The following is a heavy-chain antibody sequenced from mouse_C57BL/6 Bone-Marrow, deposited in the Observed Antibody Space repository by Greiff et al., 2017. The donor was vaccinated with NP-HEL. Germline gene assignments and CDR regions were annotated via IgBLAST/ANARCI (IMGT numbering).Heavy chain of an antibody. CDR2: ISDGGSYT. D-gene: IGHD2-3*01. J-gene: IGHJ2*01. V-gene: IGHV5-4*01. CDR3: ARDGYDGYYVFDY. CDR1: GFTFSSYA. Sequence: EVQVVESGGGLVKPGGSLKLSCAASGFTFSSYAMSWVRQTPEKRLEWVATISDGGSYTYYPDNVKGRFTISRDNAKNNLYLQMSHLKSEDTAMYYCARDGYDGYYVFDYWGQGTTLTVSS.